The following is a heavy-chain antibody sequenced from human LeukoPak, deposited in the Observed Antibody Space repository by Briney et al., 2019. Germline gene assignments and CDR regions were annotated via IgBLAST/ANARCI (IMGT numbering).Heavy chain of an antibody. D-gene: IGHD3-16*02. Sequence: SGGSLRLSCAASGFTFSSYAMHWVRQAPGKGLEWVAVISYDGSNKYYADSVKGRFTISRDNSKNTLYLQMNSLRAEDTAVYYCARDLVITFGGVIVINPSYGTDVWGQGTTVTVSS. CDR1: GFTFSSYA. J-gene: IGHJ6*02. CDR3: ARDLVITFGGVIVINPSYGTDV. V-gene: IGHV3-30-3*01. CDR2: ISYDGSNK.